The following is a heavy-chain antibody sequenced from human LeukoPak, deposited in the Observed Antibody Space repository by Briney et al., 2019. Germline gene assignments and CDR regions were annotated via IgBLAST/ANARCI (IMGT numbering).Heavy chain of an antibody. CDR2: IYYSGST. Sequence: SETLSLTCTVSGGSISSGDYYWSWIRQPPGKGLEWIGYIYYSGSTYYNPSLKSRVTISVDTSKNQFSLKLSSVTAADTAVYYCAREISGSYYVDYWGQGTLVAVSS. CDR1: GGSISSGDYY. J-gene: IGHJ4*02. V-gene: IGHV4-30-4*08. D-gene: IGHD1-26*01. CDR3: AREISGSYYVDY.